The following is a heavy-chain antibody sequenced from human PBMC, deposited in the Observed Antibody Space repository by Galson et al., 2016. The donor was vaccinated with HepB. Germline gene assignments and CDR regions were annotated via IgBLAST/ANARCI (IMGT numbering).Heavy chain of an antibody. J-gene: IGHJ4*02. D-gene: IGHD5-12*01. V-gene: IGHV4-4*02. Sequence: ETLSLTCAVSGSSISSSDWWTWVRQPPGQGLEWIGQIFHSGRVNYTPSLASRVTISVDTSNHHFSLRLTSVTAADTALYYCARQYRGGPSDYWGQGTLVTVSS. CDR2: IFHSGRV. CDR1: GSSISSSDW. CDR3: ARQYRGGPSDY.